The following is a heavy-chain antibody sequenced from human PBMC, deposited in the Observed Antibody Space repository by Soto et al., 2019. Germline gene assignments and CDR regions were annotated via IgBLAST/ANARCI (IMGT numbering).Heavy chain of an antibody. D-gene: IGHD6-19*01. CDR1: GASVSSGNHY. CDR3: ARGWDANS. CDR2: IYHSGIT. V-gene: IGHV4-61*01. Sequence: QVQMQESGPGLVKPSETLSLTCTVSGASVSSGNHYWSWIRQPPGKGLEWIGYIYHSGITNYNPSHKSRVTISADTSSNQFSLKVSSVTPADTAVYYCARGWDANSWGQGTLVTVSS. J-gene: IGHJ4*02.